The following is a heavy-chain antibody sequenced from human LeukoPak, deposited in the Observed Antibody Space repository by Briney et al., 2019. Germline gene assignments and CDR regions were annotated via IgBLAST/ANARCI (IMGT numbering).Heavy chain of an antibody. V-gene: IGHV1-24*01. D-gene: IGHD3-10*01. CDR2: FDPEDGET. CDR1: GYILSKLS. Sequence: ASVKVSCKVSGYILSKLSMHWVRQAPGKGLEWMGGFDPEDGETIYAQKFQGRVTMTRNTSISTAYMELSSLRSEDTAVYYCASTRGDVEFDYWGQGTLVTVSS. J-gene: IGHJ4*02. CDR3: ASTRGDVEFDY.